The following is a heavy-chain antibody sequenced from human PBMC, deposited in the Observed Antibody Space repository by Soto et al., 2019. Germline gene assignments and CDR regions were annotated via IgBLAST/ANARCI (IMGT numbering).Heavy chain of an antibody. CDR2: ISYDGSNK. Sequence: QVQLVESGGGVVQPGRSLRLSCAASGFTFSSYGMHWVRQAPGKGLEWVAVISYDGSNKYYADSVKGRFTISRDNSKNTLYLQMNSLRAEDTAVYYCAKDFISSWELLQSGVIDYWGQGTLVTVSS. D-gene: IGHD1-26*01. CDR3: AKDFISSWELLQSGVIDY. CDR1: GFTFSSYG. J-gene: IGHJ4*02. V-gene: IGHV3-30*18.